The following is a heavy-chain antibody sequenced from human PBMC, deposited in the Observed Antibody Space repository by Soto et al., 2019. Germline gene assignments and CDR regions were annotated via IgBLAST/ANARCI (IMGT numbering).Heavy chain of an antibody. CDR3: LREMKELLEEYYFYY. CDR2: ISYDGSNK. D-gene: IGHD1-26*01. V-gene: IGHV3-30*03. Sequence: GGSLRLSCAASGFTFSSYGMHWVRQAPAKGLEWVAVISYDGSNKYYADSVKGRFTISRDNSKNTLYLQMNSLRAEDTAVYYCLREMKELLEEYYFYYWGQGTLVTVSS. CDR1: GFTFSSYG. J-gene: IGHJ4*02.